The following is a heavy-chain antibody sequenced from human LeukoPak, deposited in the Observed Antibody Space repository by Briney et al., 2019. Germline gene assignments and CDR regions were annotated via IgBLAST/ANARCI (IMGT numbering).Heavy chain of an antibody. CDR2: INPNSGGT. CDR3: ASPSKGFGDFDY. Sequence: ASVKVSCKASGYTFTGYYMHWVRQAPGQRLEWMGRINPNSGGTNYAQKFQGRVTMTRDTSISTAYMELSRLRSDDTAVYYCASPSKGFGDFDYWGQGTLVTVSS. D-gene: IGHD3-10*01. CDR1: GYTFTGYY. J-gene: IGHJ4*02. V-gene: IGHV1-2*06.